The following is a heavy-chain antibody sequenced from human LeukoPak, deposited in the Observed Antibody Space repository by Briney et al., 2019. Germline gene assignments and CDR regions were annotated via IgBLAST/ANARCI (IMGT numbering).Heavy chain of an antibody. CDR3: ARQGYSSGSFDY. CDR2: IYPGDSDT. Sequence: GESLKISCQAPGYSFTTSGIGWVRQMPGKGLEWMGIIYPGDSDTRYSPSFQGQVTISTDKSINTAYLQWSSLKASDTAMYYCARQGYSSGSFDYWGQGTLVTVAS. D-gene: IGHD6-19*01. J-gene: IGHJ4*02. V-gene: IGHV5-51*01. CDR1: GYSFTTSG.